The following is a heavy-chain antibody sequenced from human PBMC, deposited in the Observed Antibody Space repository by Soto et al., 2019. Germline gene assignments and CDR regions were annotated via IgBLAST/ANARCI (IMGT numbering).Heavy chain of an antibody. D-gene: IGHD3-3*01. V-gene: IGHV3-9*01. CDR2: ISWNSGSI. Sequence: EVPLVESGGGLVQPGRSLRLSCAASGFTFDDYAMHWVRQAPGKGLEWVSGISWNSGSIGYADSVKGRFIISRDKAKNYLYLQMNSLRAEDTALYYCAKEMGLRWSGYYGHWFDPWGQGTLVTVSS. CDR1: GFTFDDYA. CDR3: AKEMGLRWSGYYGHWFDP. J-gene: IGHJ5*02.